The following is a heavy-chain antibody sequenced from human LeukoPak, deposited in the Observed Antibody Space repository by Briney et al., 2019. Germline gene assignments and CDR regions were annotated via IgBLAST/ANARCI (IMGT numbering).Heavy chain of an antibody. CDR3: VRGGEIGLDY. CDR2: IASTGET. CDR1: GYRFSTSD. D-gene: IGHD3-16*01. V-gene: IGHV3-13*01. Sequence: GGSLRLSCAASGYRFSTSDMHWVRQGSGRGLEWISSIASTGETYYAPSVKGRFTISRENAKNSLYLQMNSLRGGDTAIYHCVRGGEIGLDYWGQGTLVTVSS. J-gene: IGHJ4*02.